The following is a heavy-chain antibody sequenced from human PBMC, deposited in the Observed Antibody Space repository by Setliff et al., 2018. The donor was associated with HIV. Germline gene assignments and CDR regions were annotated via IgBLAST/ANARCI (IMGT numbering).Heavy chain of an antibody. CDR1: GFTFSNYG. Sequence: GGSLRLSCAASGFTFSNYGMHWVRQAPDKGLEWVTFIRYDGSNKKYADSVKGRFTMSRDNSKNTLYLQMNSLRAEDTAVYYCTKGLTYYYDSSGYWPGAFDIWGQGTMVTVSS. D-gene: IGHD3-22*01. CDR2: IRYDGSNK. V-gene: IGHV3-30*02. J-gene: IGHJ3*02. CDR3: TKGLTYYYDSSGYWPGAFDI.